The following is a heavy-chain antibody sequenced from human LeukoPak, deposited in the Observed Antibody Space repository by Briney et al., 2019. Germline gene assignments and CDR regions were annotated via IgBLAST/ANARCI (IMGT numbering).Heavy chain of an antibody. CDR3: ARYSSSWYGGYYYYYGMDV. Sequence: PGGSLRLSCAASGFTVSSNYMSLVRQAPGKGLEWVSVIYSGGSTYYADSVKGRFTISRDNSKNALYLQMNSLRAEDTAVYYCARYSSSWYGGYYYYYGMDVWGQGTTVTVSS. CDR1: GFTVSSNY. V-gene: IGHV3-53*01. CDR2: IYSGGST. D-gene: IGHD6-13*01. J-gene: IGHJ6*02.